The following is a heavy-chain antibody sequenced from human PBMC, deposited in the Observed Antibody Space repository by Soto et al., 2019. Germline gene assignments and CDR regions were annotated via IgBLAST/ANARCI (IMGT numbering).Heavy chain of an antibody. V-gene: IGHV3-7*04. CDR2: IKQDGSEK. CDR3: ARGLDGMDV. Sequence: PGGFLRLSCAASGFTFSSYWMSWVRQAPGKGLEWVANIKQDGSEKYYVDSVKGRFTISRDNAKNSLHLQMNSLRAEDTAVYYRARGLDGMDVWGQGTTVNVSS. CDR1: GFTFSSYW. J-gene: IGHJ6*02.